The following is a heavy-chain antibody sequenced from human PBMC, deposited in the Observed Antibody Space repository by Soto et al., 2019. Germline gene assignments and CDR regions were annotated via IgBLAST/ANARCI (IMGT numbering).Heavy chain of an antibody. J-gene: IGHJ4*02. CDR1: GLTFSNYA. Sequence: PGGSLSLSCATSGLTFSNYAMSWARQAPGGGLEWVSSMSGSSSTTYYADSVRGRFTISRDRSKDTLYLQMSSLRAEDTALYYCAKNQERELPRVIDFWGQGTLVTVSS. CDR3: AKNQERELPRVIDF. V-gene: IGHV3-23*01. CDR2: MSGSSSTT. D-gene: IGHD1-7*01.